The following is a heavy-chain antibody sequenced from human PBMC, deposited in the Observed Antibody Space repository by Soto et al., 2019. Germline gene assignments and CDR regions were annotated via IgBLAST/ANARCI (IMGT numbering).Heavy chain of an antibody. J-gene: IGHJ3*02. CDR1: GFTFSNAW. Sequence: EVQLVESGGGLVKPGGSLRLSCAASGFTFSNAWMNWVRQAPGKGLEWVGRIKSKTDGGTTDYAAPAKGRFTISRDDSKNTLYLQMNRLKPEDTAVYYCATLYCDYPSWDAFDIWGQGTMVTVSS. V-gene: IGHV3-15*07. CDR2: IKSKTDGGTT. CDR3: ATLYCDYPSWDAFDI. D-gene: IGHD4-17*01.